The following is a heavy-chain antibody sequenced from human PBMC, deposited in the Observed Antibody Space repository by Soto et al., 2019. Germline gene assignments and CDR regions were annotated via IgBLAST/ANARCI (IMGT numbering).Heavy chain of an antibody. CDR1: GYTFTSYD. D-gene: IGHD2-2*01. CDR2: MNPNSGNT. Sequence: QVQLVQSGAEVKKPGASVKVSCKASGYTFTSYDINWVRQATGQGLEWMGWMNPNSGNTGYAQKCQGRVTMTRNTSISTAYMELSSLRSEDTAVYYCARGRPDIVVVPAAMSDWYFDLWGRGTLVTVSS. CDR3: ARGRPDIVVVPAAMSDWYFDL. J-gene: IGHJ2*01. V-gene: IGHV1-8*01.